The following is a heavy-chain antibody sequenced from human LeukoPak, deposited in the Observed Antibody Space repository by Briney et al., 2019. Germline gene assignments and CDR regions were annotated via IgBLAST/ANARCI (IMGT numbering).Heavy chain of an antibody. CDR2: INPSCGTT. Sequence: ASVKVSCKASGYTFTNYYMHWVRQAPGQGLEWMGIINPSCGTTIYAQKFQGRVTMTTDTSTSTVYIELSSLRCEDAAVYYCARVGYCITTSCRFDYWGKGTLVSVSA. CDR1: GYTFTNYY. V-gene: IGHV1-46*01. J-gene: IGHJ4*02. CDR3: ARVGYCITTSCRFDY. D-gene: IGHD2-2*03.